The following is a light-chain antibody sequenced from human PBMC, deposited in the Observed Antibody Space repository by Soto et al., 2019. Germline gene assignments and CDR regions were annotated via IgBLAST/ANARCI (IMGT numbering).Light chain of an antibody. Sequence: EIVLTQSPGTLSLSPGERATLSCRASQTVSSNQLAWYQQKPGQAPRLLIYGASSRASGIPDRFSGSGSGTDFTLTITRLEPEDFAVYYCQQYGGSPPFTFGPGTKVDLK. V-gene: IGKV3-20*01. CDR1: QTVSSNQ. CDR2: GAS. J-gene: IGKJ3*01. CDR3: QQYGGSPPFT.